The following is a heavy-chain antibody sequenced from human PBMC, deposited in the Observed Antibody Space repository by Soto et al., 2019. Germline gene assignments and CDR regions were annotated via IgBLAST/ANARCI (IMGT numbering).Heavy chain of an antibody. Sequence: GGSLRLSCAASRFTFSSYAMHWVRQAPGKGLEWVAVISYDGSNKYYADPVKGRFTIPRDNSKNTLYLQMNSLRAEDTAVYYCARERGWGSSWSHYYYGMDVWGQGTTVTVSS. D-gene: IGHD6-13*01. J-gene: IGHJ6*02. CDR2: ISYDGSNK. V-gene: IGHV3-30-3*01. CDR1: RFTFSSYA. CDR3: ARERGWGSSWSHYYYGMDV.